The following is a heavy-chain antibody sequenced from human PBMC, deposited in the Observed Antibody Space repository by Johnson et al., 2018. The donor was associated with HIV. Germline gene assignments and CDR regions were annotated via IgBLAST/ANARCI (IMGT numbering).Heavy chain of an antibody. CDR3: AKGGSGTTRIRAQKGAFDI. CDR1: GFTFSTYA. V-gene: IGHV3-30*09. J-gene: IGHJ3*02. CDR2: ISYDGSNK. Sequence: QVQLVESGGGVVQPGRSLRLSCAASGFTFSTYAIHWVRQAPGKGLEWVALISYDGSNKYYADSVRGRFAISRDNSKNTLYLQMNSLRAEDTAVYYCAKGGSGTTRIRAQKGAFDIWGQGTMVTVSS. D-gene: IGHD6-19*01.